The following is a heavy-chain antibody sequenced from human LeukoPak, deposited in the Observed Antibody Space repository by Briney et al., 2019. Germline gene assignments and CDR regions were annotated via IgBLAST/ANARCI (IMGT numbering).Heavy chain of an antibody. CDR3: ARWTYDYVWGSYRRRFDP. Sequence: GGSLRLSCAASGFTFSSYWMGWVRQAPGKGLEWVANIKQDGSEKYYVDSVKGRFTISRDNAKNSLYLQMNSLRAEDTAVYYCARWTYDYVWGSYRRRFDPWGQGTLVTVSS. CDR2: IKQDGSEK. V-gene: IGHV3-7*01. D-gene: IGHD3-16*02. CDR1: GFTFSSYW. J-gene: IGHJ5*02.